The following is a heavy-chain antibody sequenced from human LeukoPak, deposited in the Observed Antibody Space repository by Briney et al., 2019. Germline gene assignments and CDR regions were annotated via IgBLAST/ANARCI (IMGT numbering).Heavy chain of an antibody. V-gene: IGHV5-51*01. CDR3: ATLMTIFTSRGRPTRWFDP. J-gene: IGHJ5*02. Sequence: GESLKISCKASGYSFTESWIGWVRQMLGKGLEWMGIIYPGDSNTEYSPSFQGQVTMSADKSVNTAYLQWSSLKASDTAMYYCATLMTIFTSRGRPTRWFDPWGQGTLVTVST. CDR2: IYPGDSNT. CDR1: GYSFTESW. D-gene: IGHD4/OR15-4a*01.